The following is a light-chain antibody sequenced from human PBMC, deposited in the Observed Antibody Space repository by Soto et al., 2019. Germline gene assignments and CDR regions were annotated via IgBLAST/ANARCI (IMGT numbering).Light chain of an antibody. Sequence: QSALTQPPSASGSPGQSVIISCTGTSSDVGGYKYVSWYQQHPGQAPKLMIFEVSKRSSGVPDRFSGSKSGNTASLTVSGLQAEDEADYYCSSYGGSNNFVLFGGGTKLTVL. CDR3: SSYGGSNNFVL. J-gene: IGLJ2*01. CDR1: SSDVGGYKY. V-gene: IGLV2-8*01. CDR2: EVS.